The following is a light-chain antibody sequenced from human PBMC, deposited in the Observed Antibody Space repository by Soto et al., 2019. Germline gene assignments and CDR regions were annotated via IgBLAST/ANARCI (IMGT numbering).Light chain of an antibody. J-gene: IGKJ1*01. CDR1: QGVGSRY. CDR2: GAS. CDR3: QQYGSSPWT. Sequence: EIVLTQSPGTLSLSPGERATLSCRASQGVGSRYLAWYQQKPGQAPRLLIYGASSRATGIPDRFSGSGSGTDFTLTISRLEPEDFAVYYCQQYGSSPWTFGQGTKV. V-gene: IGKV3-20*01.